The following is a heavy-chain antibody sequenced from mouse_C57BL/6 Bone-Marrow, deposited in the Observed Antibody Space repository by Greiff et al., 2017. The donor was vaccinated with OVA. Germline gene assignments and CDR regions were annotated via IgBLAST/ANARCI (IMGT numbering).Heavy chain of an antibody. CDR3: TTDYSNSYYFDY. CDR1: GFNIKDDY. D-gene: IGHD2-5*01. V-gene: IGHV14-4*01. CDR2: IDPENGDT. J-gene: IGHJ2*01. Sequence: EVQLVESGAELVRPGASVKLSCTASGFNIKDDYMHWVKQRPEQGLEWIGWIDPENGDTEYASKFQGKATITADTSSNTAYLQLSSLTSEDTAVYYCTTDYSNSYYFDYWGQGTTLTVSS.